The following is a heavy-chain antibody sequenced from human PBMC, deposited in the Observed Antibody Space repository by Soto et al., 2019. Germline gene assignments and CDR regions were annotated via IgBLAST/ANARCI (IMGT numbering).Heavy chain of an antibody. CDR3: AIPSSSLLNDAFDI. CDR2: IYYSGST. J-gene: IGHJ3*02. D-gene: IGHD6-13*01. V-gene: IGHV4-59*01. Sequence: SETLSLTCTVSGGSISSYYWSWIRPPQGKGLEWIGYIYYSGSTNYNPSLKSRVTISVDTSKNQFSLKLSSVTAADTAVYYCAIPSSSLLNDAFDIWGQGTMVTVSS. CDR1: GGSISSYY.